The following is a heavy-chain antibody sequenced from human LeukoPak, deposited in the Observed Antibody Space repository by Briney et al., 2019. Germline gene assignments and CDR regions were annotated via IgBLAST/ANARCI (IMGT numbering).Heavy chain of an antibody. D-gene: IGHD2-15*01. CDR2: IYAGDSDT. CDR1: GYSFTSYW. Sequence: GESLKISCKGSGYSFTSYWIGWVRQMPGKGLEWMGIIYAGDSDTIYSPSFQGQVTISADKSISTAYLQWSSLKASDTAMYYCARLRGECSGGSCYRAGFDPWGQGTLVTVSS. J-gene: IGHJ5*02. V-gene: IGHV5-51*01. CDR3: ARLRGECSGGSCYRAGFDP.